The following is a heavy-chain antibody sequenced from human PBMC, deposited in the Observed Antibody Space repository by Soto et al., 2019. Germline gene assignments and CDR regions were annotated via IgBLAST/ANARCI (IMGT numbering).Heavy chain of an antibody. V-gene: IGHV3-30*18. J-gene: IGHJ4*02. Sequence: GGSLRLSCAASGFTFSSYGMHWVRQAPGKGLEWVAVISYDGSNKYYADSVKGRFTISRDNSKNTLYLQMNSLRAEDTAVYYCANGKHSNYGEFDYWGQGTLVTVSS. CDR1: GFTFSSYG. CDR2: ISYDGSNK. CDR3: ANGKHSNYGEFDY. D-gene: IGHD4-4*01.